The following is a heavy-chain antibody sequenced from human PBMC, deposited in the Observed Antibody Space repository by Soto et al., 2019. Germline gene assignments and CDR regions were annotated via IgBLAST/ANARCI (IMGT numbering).Heavy chain of an antibody. J-gene: IGHJ4*02. V-gene: IGHV3-30*18. CDR2: ISHDGSNK. CDR3: AKDGYGGNSGGGGFDY. Sequence: QVQLVESGGGVVQPGRSLRLSCAASGFTFSSYGMHWVRQAPGKGLEWVAVISHDGSNKYYADSVKGRFTISRDNSKNTLYLQMNRLRAEDTAVYYCAKDGYGGNSGGGGFDYWGQGTLVTVSS. CDR1: GFTFSSYG. D-gene: IGHD4-17*01.